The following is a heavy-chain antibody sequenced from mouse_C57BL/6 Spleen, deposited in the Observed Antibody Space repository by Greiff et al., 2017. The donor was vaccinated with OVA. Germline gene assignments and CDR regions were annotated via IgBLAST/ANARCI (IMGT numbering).Heavy chain of an antibody. CDR2: IKPYNGGS. V-gene: IGHV1-22*01. CDR1: GYTFTDYN. Sequence: VPLQPSGPELVKPGASVKISCKASGYTFTDYNMHWVKQSPGKSLEWIGYIKPYNGGSSYNQKFKGKATLTVNKSSSTAYMELRSLTSEDSAVYYCARGDYGYDGGYFDYWGQGTTLTVSS. D-gene: IGHD2-2*01. J-gene: IGHJ2*01. CDR3: ARGDYGYDGGYFDY.